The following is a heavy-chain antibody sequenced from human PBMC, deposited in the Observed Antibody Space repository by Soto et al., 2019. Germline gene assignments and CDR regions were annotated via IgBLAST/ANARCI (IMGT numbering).Heavy chain of an antibody. Sequence: GASVKVSCKASGGTFSSYAISWVRQARGQRLEWIGWIVVGSGDTKYAQKFQERVTIIRDMSTSTAYMELSSLKSEDTAVYYCATSRTRGGNPAVAHWGQGTPVTVSS. D-gene: IGHD2-15*01. J-gene: IGHJ5*02. CDR3: ATSRTRGGNPAVAH. V-gene: IGHV1-58*02. CDR1: GGTFSSYA. CDR2: IVVGSGDT.